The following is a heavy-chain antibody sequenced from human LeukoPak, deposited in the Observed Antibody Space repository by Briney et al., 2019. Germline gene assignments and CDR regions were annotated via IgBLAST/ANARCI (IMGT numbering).Heavy chain of an antibody. CDR3: ARGIAVAGGYYYYYMDV. V-gene: IGHV1-18*01. D-gene: IGHD6-19*01. J-gene: IGHJ6*03. Sequence: GASVKVSCKASGYTFTSYGISRVRQAPGQGLEWMGWISAYNGNTNYAQKLQGRVTMTTDTSTSTAYMELRSLRSDDTAVYYCARGIAVAGGYYYYYMDVWGKGTTVTVSS. CDR1: GYTFTSYG. CDR2: ISAYNGNT.